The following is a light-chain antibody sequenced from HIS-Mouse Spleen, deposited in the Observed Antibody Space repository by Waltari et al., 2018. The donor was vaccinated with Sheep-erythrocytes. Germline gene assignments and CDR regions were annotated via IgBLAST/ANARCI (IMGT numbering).Light chain of an antibody. V-gene: IGLV3-1*01. Sequence: SYELAPPPSVSVSPGQAATNHCPGDKIGDQTAYWYQQKPGPSPVLVIYQDSKRPSGIPERFSGSNSGNTATLTISGTQAMDEADYYCQAWDSSTAVFGGGTKLTVL. CDR1: KIGDQT. CDR2: QDS. J-gene: IGLJ2*01. CDR3: QAWDSSTAV.